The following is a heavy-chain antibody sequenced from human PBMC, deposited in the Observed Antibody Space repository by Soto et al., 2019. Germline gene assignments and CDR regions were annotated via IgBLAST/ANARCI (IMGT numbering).Heavy chain of an antibody. CDR3: AKAPTYDYYYYMDV. V-gene: IGHV3-23*01. Sequence: EVHLLESGGGLVQPGGSLRLSCAASGFSFNIYAMKWVRQAPGKGLECVSAISAGGGNTYYADSVKGRFTISRDNSKNTLYLQMNILRADDTAVYYCAKAPTYDYYYYMDVWGKGTTVTVSS. CDR1: GFSFNIYA. J-gene: IGHJ6*03. CDR2: ISAGGGNT.